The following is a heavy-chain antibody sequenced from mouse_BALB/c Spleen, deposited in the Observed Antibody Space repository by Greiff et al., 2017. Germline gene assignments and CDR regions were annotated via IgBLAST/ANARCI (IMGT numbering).Heavy chain of an antibody. CDR1: GFTFSSYG. Sequence: EVQLVESGGGLVQPGGSLKLSCAASGFTFSSYGMSWVRQTPDKRLELVATINSNGGSTYYPDSVKGRFTISRDNAKNTLYLQMSSLKSEDTAMYYCARAHRSFDYWGQGTTLTVSS. V-gene: IGHV5-6-3*01. CDR3: ARAHRSFDY. CDR2: INSNGGST. D-gene: IGHD2-14*01. J-gene: IGHJ2*01.